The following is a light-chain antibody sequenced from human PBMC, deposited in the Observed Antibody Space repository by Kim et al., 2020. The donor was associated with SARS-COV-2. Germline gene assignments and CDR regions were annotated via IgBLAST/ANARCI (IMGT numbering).Light chain of an antibody. CDR2: YDS. V-gene: IGLV3-21*04. CDR3: QVCDSGVV. J-gene: IGLJ2*01. Sequence: VSVAPGKTARITCGGNNIGSKSVHWYQQKPGQAPVLVIYYDSDRPSGIPERFSGSNSGNTATPTISRVEAGDEADYYCQVCDSGVVFGGGTQLTVL. CDR1: NIGSKS.